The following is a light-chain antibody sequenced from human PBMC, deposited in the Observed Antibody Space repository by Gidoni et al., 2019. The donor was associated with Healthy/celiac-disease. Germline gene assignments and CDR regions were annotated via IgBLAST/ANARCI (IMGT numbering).Light chain of an antibody. V-gene: IGKV3-11*01. CDR2: DAS. CDR1: NTVNNY. CDR3: QQRSNWPRT. Sequence: EIVLTQSPATLSLAPGERATLSCRASNTVNNYLAWYQQKPDQAPRLRIYDASNRATGIPARFSGSGSGTDFTLTISSLESEDFAVYYCQQRSNWPRTCXRXTKVEIK. J-gene: IGKJ1*01.